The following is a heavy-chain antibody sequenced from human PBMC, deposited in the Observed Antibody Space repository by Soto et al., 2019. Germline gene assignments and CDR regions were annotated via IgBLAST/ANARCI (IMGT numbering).Heavy chain of an antibody. CDR1: GGSISSGGYY. D-gene: IGHD3-22*01. CDR3: ARDVGANYYDSGGYSHAXVY. V-gene: IGHV4-31*03. CDR2: IYYSGST. J-gene: IGHJ4*02. Sequence: PSETLSLTCTVSGGSISSGGYYWSWIRQHPGKGLEWIGYIYYSGSTYYNPSLKSRVTISVDTSKNQFSLKLSSVTAADTAVYYCARDVGANYYDSGGYSHAXVYWGQGTLVTVSS.